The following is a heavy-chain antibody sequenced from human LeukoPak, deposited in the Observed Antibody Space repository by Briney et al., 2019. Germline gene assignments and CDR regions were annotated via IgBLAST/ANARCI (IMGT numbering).Heavy chain of an antibody. J-gene: IGHJ4*02. Sequence: PSETLSLTCGVSGYSVSSGYYWGWIRQPPGKGLEWIGNIYNTGSTYYNPSLKSRVTISVDTSNNQFSLKLSSVTSADTAVYYCASRTTVTNALSFDYWGQGSLVIVSS. CDR2: IYNTGST. CDR3: ASRTTVTNALSFDY. D-gene: IGHD4-11*01. V-gene: IGHV4-38-2*01. CDR1: GYSVSSGYY.